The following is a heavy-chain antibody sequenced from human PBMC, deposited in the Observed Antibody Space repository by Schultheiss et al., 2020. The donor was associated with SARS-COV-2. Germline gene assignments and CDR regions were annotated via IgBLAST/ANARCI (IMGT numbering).Heavy chain of an antibody. CDR3: ARAVVPAAIIALYYFDY. J-gene: IGHJ4*02. CDR1: GGSISSYY. D-gene: IGHD2-2*01. CDR2: IYYSGST. V-gene: IGHV4-39*01. Sequence: SETLSLTCTVSGGSISSYYWGWIRQPPGKGLEWIGSIYYSGSTYYNPSLKSRVTISVDTSKNQFSLKLSSVTAADTAVYYCARAVVPAAIIALYYFDYWGQGTLVTVSS.